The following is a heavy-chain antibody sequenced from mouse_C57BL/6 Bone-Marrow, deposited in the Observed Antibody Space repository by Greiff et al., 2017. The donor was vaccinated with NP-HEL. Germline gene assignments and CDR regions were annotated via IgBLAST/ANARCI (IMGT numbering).Heavy chain of an antibody. CDR1: GFTFTDYY. Sequence: EVKLVESGGGLVQPGGSLSLSCAASGFTFTDYYMSWVRQPPGKALAWLGFIRNKANGYKTEYSASVNRRFTISRATSQSILYLQIKALRSEDRSTYYCARSIYYEYADVPFYARDYWGQGTSVTVTS. J-gene: IGHJ4*01. CDR2: IRNKANGYKT. D-gene: IGHD2-4*01. CDR3: ARSIYYEYADVPFYARDY. V-gene: IGHV7-3*01.